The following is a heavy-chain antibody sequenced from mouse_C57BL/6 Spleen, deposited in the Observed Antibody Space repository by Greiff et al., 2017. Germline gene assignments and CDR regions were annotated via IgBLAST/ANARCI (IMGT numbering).Heavy chain of an antibody. Sequence: VQLQESGAELVKPGASVKLSCKASGYTFTEYTIHWVKQRSGQGLEWIGWFYPGSGSIKYNEKFKDKATLTADKSSSTVYMELSRLTSEDSAVYFCARHEEGYYSNSAWFAYWGQGTLVTVSA. D-gene: IGHD2-5*01. V-gene: IGHV1-62-2*01. CDR3: ARHEEGYYSNSAWFAY. CDR2: FYPGSGSI. CDR1: GYTFTEYT. J-gene: IGHJ3*01.